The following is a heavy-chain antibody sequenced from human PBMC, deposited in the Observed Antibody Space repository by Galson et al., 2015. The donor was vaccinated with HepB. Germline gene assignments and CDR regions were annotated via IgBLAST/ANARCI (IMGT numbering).Heavy chain of an antibody. V-gene: IGHV3-11*05. CDR1: GFTFSDYY. CDR2: ISSSSSYT. CDR3: ARAYGSGSSLYFDL. Sequence: SLRLSCAASGFTFSDYYMSWIRQAPGKGLEWVSYISSSSSYTNNADSVKGRFTISRDNAKNSLYLQMNSLRAEDTAVYYCARAYGSGSSLYFDLWGRGTLVTVSS. J-gene: IGHJ2*01. D-gene: IGHD3-10*01.